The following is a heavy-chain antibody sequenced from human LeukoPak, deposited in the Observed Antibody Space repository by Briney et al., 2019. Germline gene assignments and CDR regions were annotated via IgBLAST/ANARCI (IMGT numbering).Heavy chain of an antibody. CDR1: GYTFTGYF. J-gene: IGHJ4*02. CDR2: INPNSGDT. CDR3: ARFIDSWNYDY. V-gene: IGHV1-2*02. Sequence: ASVKVSCKASGYTFTGYFMHWVRQAPGQGLEWMGWINPNSGDTNYAQNFQGRVTMIRDTSISTAYMELSRLRSDGTAVYYCARFIDSWNYDYWGQGTLVTVSS. D-gene: IGHD1-7*01.